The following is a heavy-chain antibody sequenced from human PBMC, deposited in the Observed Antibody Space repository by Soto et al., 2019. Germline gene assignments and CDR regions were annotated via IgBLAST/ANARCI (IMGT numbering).Heavy chain of an antibody. D-gene: IGHD4-17*01. V-gene: IGHV3-30*18. J-gene: IGHJ4*02. CDR2: ISYDGSNK. Sequence: QVQLVESGGGVVQPGRSLRLSCAASGFTFSSYGMHWVRQAPGKGLEWVAVISYDGSNKYYADSVKGRFTISRDNSKNTLDLQMNSLRAEDTAVYYCAKTALYGDYLLGYWGQGSLVTVSS. CDR1: GFTFSSYG. CDR3: AKTALYGDYLLGY.